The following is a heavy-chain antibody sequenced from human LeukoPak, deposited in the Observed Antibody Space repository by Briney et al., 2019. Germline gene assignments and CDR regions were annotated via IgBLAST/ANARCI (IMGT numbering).Heavy chain of an antibody. CDR2: ISSSSSYI. Sequence: GKSLRLSCAASGFTFSSYSMNWVRQAPGKGLEWVSSISSSSSYIYYADSVKGRFTISRDNAENTLYLQMNSLRVEDTAVYYCVRSAFHAGSGNYYDYWGQGTLVTVSS. CDR3: VRSAFHAGSGNYYDY. J-gene: IGHJ4*02. D-gene: IGHD3-22*01. CDR1: GFTFSSYS. V-gene: IGHV3-21*01.